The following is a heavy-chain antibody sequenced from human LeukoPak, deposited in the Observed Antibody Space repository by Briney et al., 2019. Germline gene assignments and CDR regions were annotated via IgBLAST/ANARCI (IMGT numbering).Heavy chain of an antibody. V-gene: IGHV3-30*02. CDR3: AKDLVEYCSSTSCKASYYYYYMDV. Sequence: GGSLRLSCAASGFTFSSYSMNWVRQAPGKGLEWVAFIRYDGSNKYYADSVKGRFTISRDNSKNTLYLQMNSLRAEDTAVYYCAKDLVEYCSSTSCKASYYYYYMDVWGKGTTVTVSS. D-gene: IGHD2-2*01. CDR2: IRYDGSNK. CDR1: GFTFSSYS. J-gene: IGHJ6*03.